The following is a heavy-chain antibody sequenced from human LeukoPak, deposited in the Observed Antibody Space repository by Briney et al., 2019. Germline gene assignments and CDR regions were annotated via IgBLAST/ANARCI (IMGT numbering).Heavy chain of an antibody. CDR1: GVSFSGYY. Sequence: SETLSLTCAVYGVSFSGYYWSWIRQPPGKGLEWIGEINHSGSTNYNPSLKSRVTISVDTSKNQFSLKLSSVTAADTAVYYCARALSDAFDIWGQGTMVTVSS. CDR3: ARALSDAFDI. V-gene: IGHV4-34*01. CDR2: INHSGST. J-gene: IGHJ3*02.